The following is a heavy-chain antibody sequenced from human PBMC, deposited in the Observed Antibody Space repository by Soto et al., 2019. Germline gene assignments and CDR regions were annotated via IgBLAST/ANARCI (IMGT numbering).Heavy chain of an antibody. CDR3: ARGGGVGVAGSAAFEM. CDR1: GYPVTAYY. V-gene: IGHV1-2*02. Sequence: QLHLVQSGAVVKKPGASVTVSCSASGYPVTAYYMHWVRQAPGRGLEWMGGINPATGAAKYTQTVQGRVTRTRDTATRTVVIEPSGLTSEDTAVFYGARGGGVGVAGSAAFEMWGQGTLVTVSS. CDR2: INPATGAA. J-gene: IGHJ3*02. D-gene: IGHD3-3*01.